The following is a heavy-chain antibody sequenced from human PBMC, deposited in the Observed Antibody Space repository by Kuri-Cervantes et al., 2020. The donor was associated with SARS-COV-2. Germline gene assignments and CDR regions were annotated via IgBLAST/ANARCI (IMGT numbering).Heavy chain of an antibody. CDR2: FYYSGST. CDR3: ARDGGLHEGYSYGYIDY. CDR1: GGSISSGDYC. Sequence: SCTVSGGSISSGDYCWSWIRQPPGKGLEWIGYFYYSGSTYYNPSLKSRVTISVDTSKNQFSLKLSSVPAADTAVYYCARDGGLHEGYSYGYIDYWGQGTLVTVSS. J-gene: IGHJ4*02. D-gene: IGHD5-18*01. V-gene: IGHV4-30-4*08.